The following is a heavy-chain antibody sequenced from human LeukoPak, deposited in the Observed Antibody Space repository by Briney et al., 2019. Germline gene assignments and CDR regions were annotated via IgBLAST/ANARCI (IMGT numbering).Heavy chain of an antibody. D-gene: IGHD3-16*02. V-gene: IGHV4-59*08. J-gene: IGHJ6*03. Sequence: SETLSLTCTVSGGSISSYYWSWVRQSPGKGLEWIGYIYVTGNRYNPYLQSRVTISVDTSRNQFFLKMSSVTAADTAVYYCARHIGGGIEDMDVWGKGTKVTVSS. CDR2: IYVTGN. CDR3: ARHIGGGIEDMDV. CDR1: GGSISSYY.